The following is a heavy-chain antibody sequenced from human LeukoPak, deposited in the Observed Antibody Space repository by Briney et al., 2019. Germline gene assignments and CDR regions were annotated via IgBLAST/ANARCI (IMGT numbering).Heavy chain of an antibody. D-gene: IGHD3-10*01. CDR2: IFPIFGTA. CDR3: AGGVRNYYYMDV. J-gene: IGHJ6*03. CDR1: GGTFSSYA. V-gene: IGHV1-69*05. Sequence: ASVKVSCKASGGTFSSYAISWVRQAPGQGLEWMGGIFPIFGTANYAQKFQGRVTITTDESTSTAYMELSSLGSEDTAVYYCAGGVRNYYYMDVWGKGTTVTVSS.